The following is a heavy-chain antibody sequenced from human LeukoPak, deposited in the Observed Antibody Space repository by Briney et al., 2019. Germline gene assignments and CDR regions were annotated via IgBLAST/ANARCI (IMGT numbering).Heavy chain of an antibody. CDR1: GFTFSSYA. CDR2: IDSSTTRI. J-gene: IGHJ4*02. CDR3: VRGGTYCDSTCKGADY. V-gene: IGHV3-21*01. D-gene: IGHD2/OR15-2a*01. Sequence: GGSLRLSCAASGFTFSSYAMSWVRQAPGKGLEWVSAIDSSTTRIYYANSVRGRFTISRDNAKNSLDLQMNSLRAEDTAVYYCVRGGTYCDSTCKGADYWGQGTLVAVSS.